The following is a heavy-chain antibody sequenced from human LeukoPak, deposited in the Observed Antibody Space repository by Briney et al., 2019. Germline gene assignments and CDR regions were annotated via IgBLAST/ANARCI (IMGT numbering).Heavy chain of an antibody. D-gene: IGHD3-10*01. CDR2: ISYDGSNT. Sequence: GGSLRLSCAASGFTFSSYGMHWVRQAPGKGLEWVAVISYDGSNTYYADSVKGRFTISRDNSKNILYPQMNSLRAEDTAVYYCAKPYYYGSRSYMDYWGQGTLVTVSS. CDR3: AKPYYYGSRSYMDY. J-gene: IGHJ4*02. V-gene: IGHV3-30*18. CDR1: GFTFSSYG.